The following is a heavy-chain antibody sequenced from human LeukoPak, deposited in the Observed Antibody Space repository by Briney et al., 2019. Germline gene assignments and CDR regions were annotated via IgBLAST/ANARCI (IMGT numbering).Heavy chain of an antibody. V-gene: IGHV3-30-3*01. CDR1: GFTFSDYA. CDR2: LSYGGTNK. J-gene: IGHJ3*01. Sequence: GGSLRLSCAASGFTFSDYAMHWVRQAPGKGLEWVAVLSYGGTNKYYADSVKGRFTISRDNSKNTMFLQMNSLRAEDKAVYHCARDRSGYANDAFDFWGQGTMVTVSS. D-gene: IGHD3-3*01. CDR3: ARDRSGYANDAFDF.